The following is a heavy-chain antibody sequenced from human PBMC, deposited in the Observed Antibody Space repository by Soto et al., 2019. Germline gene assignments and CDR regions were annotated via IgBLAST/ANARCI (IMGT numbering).Heavy chain of an antibody. CDR3: ARGGAYGDYRSDY. D-gene: IGHD4-17*01. CDR1: GFNFSIYW. J-gene: IGHJ4*02. CDR2: INSDGSHT. V-gene: IGHV3-74*01. Sequence: EVQLVESGGGLAQPVGSLRLACAASGFNFSIYWMHWVRQAPGKGLVWVSRINSDGSHTDYADYVKGRFTISRDNANNTLYLQINSLGAEDTAVFYCARGGAYGDYRSDYWGQGTLVTVSS.